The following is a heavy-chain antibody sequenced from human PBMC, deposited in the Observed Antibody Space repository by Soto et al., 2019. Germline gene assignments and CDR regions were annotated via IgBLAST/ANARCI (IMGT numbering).Heavy chain of an antibody. V-gene: IGHV4-61*01. CDR2: IYYSGST. CDR3: ARTDRYQLSSFSDY. CDR1: GGSVSSASHY. Sequence: SETLSLTCTVSGGSVSSASHYWRWIRQPPGKGLEWIGYIYYSGSTTYNPSLKSRVTISIDTSKRQFSLKLTSVTAADTAVYYCARTDRYQLSSFSDYWGQGTRVTVSS. J-gene: IGHJ4*02. D-gene: IGHD2-2*01.